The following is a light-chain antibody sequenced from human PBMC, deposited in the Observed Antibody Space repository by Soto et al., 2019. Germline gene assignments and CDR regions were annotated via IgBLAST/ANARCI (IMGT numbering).Light chain of an antibody. CDR1: RDVSSGL. Sequence: SPGTLSLSPGERATLSCRASRDVSSGLLAWYQQKPGQAPRLLIYGSSSRATGIPDRFSGSGSGTNFTLTISRLEPEDFAIYHCQQYGSASITLGQGPRLDIK. V-gene: IGKV3-20*01. CDR3: QQYGSASIT. J-gene: IGKJ5*01. CDR2: GSS.